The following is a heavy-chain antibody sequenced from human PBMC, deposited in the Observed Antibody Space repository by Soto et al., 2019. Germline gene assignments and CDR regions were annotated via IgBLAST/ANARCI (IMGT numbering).Heavy chain of an antibody. CDR3: ASDMSTT. J-gene: IGHJ5*02. CDR1: GYTFTSHD. D-gene: IGHD2-2*01. Sequence: QVQLVQSGAEVKKPGASVKVSCKASGYTFTSHDINWMRQATGQGLEWMGWMNPNSGHTNYAQKFQGRVTMTRDTSINTAYMELTSLRSEDTAIYYCASDMSTTWGQGTLVIVSS. CDR2: MNPNSGHT. V-gene: IGHV1-8*01.